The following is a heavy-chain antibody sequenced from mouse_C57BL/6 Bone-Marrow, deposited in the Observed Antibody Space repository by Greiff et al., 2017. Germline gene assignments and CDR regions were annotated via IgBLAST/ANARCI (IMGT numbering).Heavy chain of an antibody. CDR3: ARAKREITTVVAPDY. Sequence: QVQLQQPGAELVKPGASVKMSCKASGYTFTSYWITWVKQRPGQGLEWIGDIYPGSGSTNYNEKFKSKATLTVDTSSSTAYMQLSSLTSEDSAVYYCARAKREITTVVAPDYWGQGTTLTVSS. CDR2: IYPGSGST. V-gene: IGHV1-55*01. CDR1: GYTFTSYW. D-gene: IGHD1-1*01. J-gene: IGHJ2*01.